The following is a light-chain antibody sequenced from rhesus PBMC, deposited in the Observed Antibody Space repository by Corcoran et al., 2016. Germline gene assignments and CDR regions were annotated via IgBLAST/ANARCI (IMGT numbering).Light chain of an antibody. V-gene: IGKV7-13*01. CDR1: ERVSFFGINL. J-gene: IGKJ1*01. CDR2: QTS. CDR3: RQTKNSPRT. Sequence: DIVLTQSPASLAVSPGQRATITCRASERVSFFGINLIHWYQQKPGQPPKLLIYQTSNKGPGVPARLSGSGSGYDFTLTINPVEADDASNYDCRQTKNSPRTFGQGTKVEIK.